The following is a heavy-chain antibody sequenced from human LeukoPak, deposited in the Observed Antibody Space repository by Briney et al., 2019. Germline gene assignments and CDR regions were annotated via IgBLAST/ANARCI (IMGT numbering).Heavy chain of an antibody. CDR3: ASEYFDDYGDYRYFDY. CDR2: IKQDGSEK. Sequence: GGSLRLSCAASGFTFSSYAMSWVRQAPGKGLEWVANIKQDGSEKYYVDSVKGRLTISRDNAKNSLYLQMNSLRAEDTAVYYCASEYFDDYGDYRYFDYWGQGTLVTVSS. D-gene: IGHD4-17*01. V-gene: IGHV3-7*01. J-gene: IGHJ4*02. CDR1: GFTFSSYA.